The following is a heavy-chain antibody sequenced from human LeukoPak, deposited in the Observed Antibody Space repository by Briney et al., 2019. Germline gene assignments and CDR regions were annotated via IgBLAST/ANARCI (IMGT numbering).Heavy chain of an antibody. CDR3: ARVGIVVVPAARLIHYYYYYYMDV. J-gene: IGHJ6*03. CDR1: GGSISSSSYY. V-gene: IGHV4-39*07. Sequence: SETLSLTCTVSGGSISSSSYYWGWIRQPPGKGLEWIGSIYYSGSTYYNPSLKSRVTISVDTSKNQFSLKLSSVTAADTAVYYCARVGIVVVPAARLIHYYYYYYMDVWGKGTTVTISS. D-gene: IGHD2-2*01. CDR2: IYYSGST.